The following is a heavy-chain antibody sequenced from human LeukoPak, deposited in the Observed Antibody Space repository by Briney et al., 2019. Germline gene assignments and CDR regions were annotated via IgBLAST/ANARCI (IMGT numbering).Heavy chain of an antibody. J-gene: IGHJ4*02. D-gene: IGHD2-15*01. CDR3: ARDKGYSSDY. Sequence: PGGSLRLSCAASGFSLSSYWMHWVRQAPGKGLVWVSRINNDGINTNYADSVKGRFTISKDNAKNTLYLQMNSLRAEDTAVYYCARDKGYSSDYWGQGTPVTVSS. V-gene: IGHV3-74*01. CDR1: GFSLSSYW. CDR2: INNDGINT.